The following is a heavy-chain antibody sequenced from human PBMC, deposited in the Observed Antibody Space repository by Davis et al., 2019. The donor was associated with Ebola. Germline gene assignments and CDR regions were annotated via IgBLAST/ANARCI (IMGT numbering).Heavy chain of an antibody. CDR3: ARDDRRIAVAGTSY. J-gene: IGHJ4*02. CDR1: GYTFTSFG. CDR2: ISAYNGNT. Sequence: ASVKVSCKASGYTFTSFGMSWVRQAPGQGLEWMGWISAYNGNTNYAQKLQGRVTMTTDTSTSTAYMELRSLRSDDTAVYYCARDDRRIAVAGTSYWGQGTLVTVSS. V-gene: IGHV1-18*04. D-gene: IGHD6-19*01.